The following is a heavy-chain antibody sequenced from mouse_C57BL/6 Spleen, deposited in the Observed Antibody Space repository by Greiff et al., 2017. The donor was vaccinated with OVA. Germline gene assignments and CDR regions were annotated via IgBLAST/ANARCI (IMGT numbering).Heavy chain of an antibody. CDR3: ARCAIVAKGYFDY. Sequence: QVQLQQSGAELVKPGASVKISCKASGYAFSSYWMNWVKQRPGKGLEWIGQIYPGDGDTNYNGKFKGKATLTADKSSSTAYMQLSSLTSQNSAVYFWARCAIVAKGYFDYWGQGTTLTVSS. V-gene: IGHV1-80*01. CDR2: IYPGDGDT. CDR1: GYAFSSYW. D-gene: IGHD1-1*01. J-gene: IGHJ2*01.